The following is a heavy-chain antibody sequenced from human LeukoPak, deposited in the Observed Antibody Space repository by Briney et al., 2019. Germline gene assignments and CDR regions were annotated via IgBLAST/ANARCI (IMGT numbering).Heavy chain of an antibody. V-gene: IGHV3-53*01. D-gene: IGHD1-26*01. CDR3: ASGYYYFDY. Sequence: PGGSLRLSCTASGFIVTNNYINWVRQAPGKGLEWVSLVYSGGSTYYADSVKGRFTISRDNSKNTLYLQMNSLRAEDTAVYYCASGYYYFDYWGQGTLVTVSS. CDR1: GFIVTNNY. CDR2: VYSGGST. J-gene: IGHJ4*02.